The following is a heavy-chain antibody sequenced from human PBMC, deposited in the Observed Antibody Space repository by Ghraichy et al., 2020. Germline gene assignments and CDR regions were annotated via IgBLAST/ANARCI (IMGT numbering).Heavy chain of an antibody. CDR2: ITSSSRNT. J-gene: IGHJ6*02. CDR1: GFTCSPYS. Sequence: GGSLRLSCVGSGFTCSPYSMSWVRQSPRKGLEWVSYITSSSRNTFYADSVKGRFTISRDNAQNSLSLQMNSLRDDDTAVYYCARGSRVVRFYYYDGMDVWGQGTTVTVSS. CDR3: ARGSRVVRFYYYDGMDV. V-gene: IGHV3-48*02. D-gene: IGHD4-23*01.